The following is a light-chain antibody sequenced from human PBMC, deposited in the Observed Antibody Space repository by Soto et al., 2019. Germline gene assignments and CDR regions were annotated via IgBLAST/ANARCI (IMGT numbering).Light chain of an antibody. CDR2: DAS. J-gene: IGKJ1*01. V-gene: IGKV1-5*01. CDR1: QSVSGW. CDR3: QQHETFSGT. Sequence: DIPMTQSPYTLSAAVGERVTISCRRSQSVSGWLAWYQQKPGEAPKLLIYDASALPRGVPSSFSGSGSGTKVIPPIASLQPDDVATYYCQQHETFSGTFGPGTKVDIK.